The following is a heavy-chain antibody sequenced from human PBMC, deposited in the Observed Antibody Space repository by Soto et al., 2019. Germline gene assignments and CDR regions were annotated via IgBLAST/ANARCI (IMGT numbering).Heavy chain of an antibody. CDR2: IYYSGST. D-gene: IGHD6-13*01. V-gene: IGHV4-61*08. CDR1: GGSISSGDYY. CDR3: AREVAANWFDP. Sequence: ETLSLTCTVSGGSISSGDYYWSWIRQPPGKGLEWIGYIYYSGSTNYNPSLKSRVTISVDTSKNQFSLKLSSVTAADTAVYYCAREVAANWFDPWGQGTLVTVSS. J-gene: IGHJ5*02.